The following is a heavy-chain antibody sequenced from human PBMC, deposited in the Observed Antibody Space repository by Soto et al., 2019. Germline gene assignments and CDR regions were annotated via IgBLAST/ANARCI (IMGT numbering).Heavy chain of an antibody. J-gene: IGHJ4*02. CDR1: GGAFSNYA. V-gene: IGHV1-69*12. CDR3: AREEGY. CDR2: ILPIFGPA. Sequence: QVQLVQSGAEVKKPGSSVKVSCKASGGAFSNYAISWVRQAPGQGLEWMGGILPIFGPANYAQKFQGRVTITADVSTSTAYMELSSLRSDDTAVYYCAREEGYWGQGTRVTVSS.